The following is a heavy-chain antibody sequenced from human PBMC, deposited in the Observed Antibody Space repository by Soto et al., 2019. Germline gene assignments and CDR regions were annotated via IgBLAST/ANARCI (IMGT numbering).Heavy chain of an antibody. Sequence: SETLSLTCTVSGGSISSSSYYWGWIRQPPGKGLDWIGSIYYSGSTYYNPSLKSRVTISVDTSKNQFSLKLSSVTAADTAVYYCARAAGTYYGMEVWGQGTTVTVSS. D-gene: IGHD6-13*01. V-gene: IGHV4-39*01. CDR2: IYYSGST. CDR3: ARAAGTYYGMEV. J-gene: IGHJ6*02. CDR1: GGSISSSSYY.